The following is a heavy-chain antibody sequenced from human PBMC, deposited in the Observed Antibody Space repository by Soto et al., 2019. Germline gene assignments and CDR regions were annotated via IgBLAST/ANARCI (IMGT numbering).Heavy chain of an antibody. D-gene: IGHD3-9*01. CDR2: IYYSGST. V-gene: IGHV4-59*01. CDR1: GCSISSYD. Sequence: SETLSLTCTVSGCSISSYDWSWVRQPPGKGLEWIGYIYYSGSTNYNPSLKSRVTISVDTSKNQFSLKLSSVTAADTAVYYCARALILTGYYIHDAFDIWGQGTMVTVS. CDR3: ARALILTGYYIHDAFDI. J-gene: IGHJ3*02.